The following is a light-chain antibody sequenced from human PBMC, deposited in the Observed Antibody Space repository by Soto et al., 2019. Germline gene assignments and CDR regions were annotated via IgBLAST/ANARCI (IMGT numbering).Light chain of an antibody. CDR2: AAT. J-gene: IGKJ1*01. Sequence: DIQMTQSPSSLSASVGDRVTITCRASQSISSYLNWYQHKPGKAPNLLIYAATTLQSGVPSRFSGSGSGTDFTLTISRLEPEDFAVYYCQQYGNSPQTFGQGTKVDIK. CDR3: QQYGNSPQT. V-gene: IGKV1-39*01. CDR1: QSISSY.